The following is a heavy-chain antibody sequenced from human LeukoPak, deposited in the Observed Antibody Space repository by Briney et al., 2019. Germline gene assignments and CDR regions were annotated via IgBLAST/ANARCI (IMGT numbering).Heavy chain of an antibody. CDR2: ISSSSSYI. Sequence: GRSLRLSCAASGFTFSSYSMNWVRQAPGKGLEWVSSISSSSSYIYYADSVKGRFTISRDNAKNSLYLQMNSLRAEDTAVYYCARATYYDFWSGYSWVNWFDPWGQGTLVTVSS. CDR1: GFTFSSYS. CDR3: ARATYYDFWSGYSWVNWFDP. J-gene: IGHJ5*02. D-gene: IGHD3-3*01. V-gene: IGHV3-21*01.